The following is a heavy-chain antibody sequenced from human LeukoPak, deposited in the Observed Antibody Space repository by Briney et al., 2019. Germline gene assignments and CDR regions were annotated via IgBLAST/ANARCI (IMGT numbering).Heavy chain of an antibody. J-gene: IGHJ6*04. CDR3: ARDHTEYSSSSDLVDV. CDR1: GYTFTSYY. D-gene: IGHD6-6*01. V-gene: IGHV1-46*01. CDR2: INPSGGST. Sequence: ASVKVSCKASGYTFTSYYIHWVRQAPGQGLEWMGIINPSGGSTNYAQKFQGRVTMTRDTSTSTVYMELSSLRSDDTAVYYCARDHTEYSSSSDLVDVWGKGTTVTVSS.